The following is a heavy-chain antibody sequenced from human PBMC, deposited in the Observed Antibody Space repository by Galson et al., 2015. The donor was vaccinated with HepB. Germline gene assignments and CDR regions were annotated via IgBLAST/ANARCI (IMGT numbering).Heavy chain of an antibody. D-gene: IGHD2-15*01. CDR1: GFTFSSYA. J-gene: IGHJ5*02. CDR2: ISSSSSTI. CDR3: ARDLLSYCSSSSCSNWFDP. Sequence: SLRLSCAASGFTFSSYAMHWVRQAPGKGLEWVAVISYISSSSSTIYYADSVKGRFTISRDNAKNSLYLQMNSLRAEDTAVYYCARDLLSYCSSSSCSNWFDPWGQGTLVTVSS. V-gene: IGHV3-48*01.